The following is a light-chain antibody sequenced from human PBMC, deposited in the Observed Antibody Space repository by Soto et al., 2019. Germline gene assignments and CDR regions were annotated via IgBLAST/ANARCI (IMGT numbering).Light chain of an antibody. CDR3: SSHTSSNTRI. J-gene: IGLJ1*01. CDR1: SSDIGAYDY. Sequence: QSALTQPASVSGSPGQSIATSCTGTSSDIGAYDYVSWYQQHPDKAPKLMIYEVSNRPSGVSNRFSGSKSVNTATLTISGLQAEDEADYYCSSHTSSNTRIFGTGTKVTVL. V-gene: IGLV2-14*03. CDR2: EVS.